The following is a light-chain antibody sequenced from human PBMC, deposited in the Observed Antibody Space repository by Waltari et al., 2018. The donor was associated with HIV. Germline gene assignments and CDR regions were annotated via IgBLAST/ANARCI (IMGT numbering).Light chain of an antibody. J-gene: IGLJ3*02. Sequence: SYDLTQPPSVSVSPGQTARITCSGEALPKKYPYWYQQKSGQAPVLVIYEDSKRPSGIPERFSGSSSGTMATLTISGAQVEDEADYYCYSTDSSDWVFGGGTKLTVL. CDR1: ALPKKY. CDR3: YSTDSSDWV. CDR2: EDS. V-gene: IGLV3-10*01.